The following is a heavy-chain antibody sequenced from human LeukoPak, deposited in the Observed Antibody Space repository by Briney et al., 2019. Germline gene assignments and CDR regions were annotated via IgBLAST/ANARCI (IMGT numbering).Heavy chain of an antibody. J-gene: IGHJ5*02. CDR3: ASLNYYDSSGFNWFDP. D-gene: IGHD3-22*01. CDR1: GGSFSGYY. CDR2: INHSGST. V-gene: IGHV4-34*01. Sequence: SETLSLTCAVYGGSFSGYYWSWIRQPPGKGLEWIGEINHSGSTNYNPSLKSRVTISVDTSKNQFSLKLSTVTAADTAVYYCASLNYYDSSGFNWFDPWGQGTLVTVSS.